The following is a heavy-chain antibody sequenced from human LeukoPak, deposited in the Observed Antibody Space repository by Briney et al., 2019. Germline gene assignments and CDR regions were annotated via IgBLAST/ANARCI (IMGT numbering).Heavy chain of an antibody. D-gene: IGHD3-16*02. Sequence: SETLSLTCTVSGGSISSGGYYWSWIRRHPGKGLEWIGYIYYSGSTYYNPSLKSRVTISVDTSKNQFSLKLSSVTAADTAVYYCARVNPYDYVWGSYRSVFYFDYWGQGTLVTVSS. CDR2: IYYSGST. J-gene: IGHJ4*02. V-gene: IGHV4-31*03. CDR3: ARVNPYDYVWGSYRSVFYFDY. CDR1: GGSISSGGYY.